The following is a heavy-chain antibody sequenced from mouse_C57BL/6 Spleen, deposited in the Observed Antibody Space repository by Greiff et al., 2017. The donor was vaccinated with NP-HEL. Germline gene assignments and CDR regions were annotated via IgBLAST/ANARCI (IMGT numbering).Heavy chain of an antibody. CDR1: GYTFTSYG. V-gene: IGHV1-81*01. CDR2: IYPRSGNT. CDR3: VYGSSSSYWYFDV. J-gene: IGHJ1*03. Sequence: QVQLKQSGAELARPGASVKLSCTASGYTFTSYGISWVKQRTGQGLEWIGEIYPRSGNTYYNEKFKGKATLTADKSSSTAYMELRSLTSEDSAVYFCVYGSSSSYWYFDVWGTGTTVTVSS. D-gene: IGHD1-1*01.